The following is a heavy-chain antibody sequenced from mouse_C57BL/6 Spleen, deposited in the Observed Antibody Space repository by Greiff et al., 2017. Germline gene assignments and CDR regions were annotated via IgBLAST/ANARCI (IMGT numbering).Heavy chain of an antibody. CDR3: AGKPYNGDSNLYFDV. V-gene: IGHV5-9*01. CDR1: GFTFSSYT. Sequence: EVKLVESGGGLVKPGGSLKLSCAASGFTFSSYTMSWVRQTPGKRLEWVATISGGGGNTYYPDSVKGRFTISRDNAKNTLYLQISSLRSEDTALYYCAGKPYNGDSNLYFDVWGTGTTVTVSS. CDR2: ISGGGGNT. D-gene: IGHD1-1*01. J-gene: IGHJ1*03.